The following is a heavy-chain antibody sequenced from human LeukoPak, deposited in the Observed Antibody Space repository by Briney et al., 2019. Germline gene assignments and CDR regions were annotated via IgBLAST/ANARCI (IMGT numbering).Heavy chain of an antibody. CDR1: GFTFSSYA. CDR2: ISGSGGST. V-gene: IGHV3-23*01. CDR3: AKNPLGYCSSTSCYTLPVDY. J-gene: IGHJ4*02. D-gene: IGHD2-2*01. Sequence: GGSLRLSCAASGFTFSSYAMSWVRRAPGKGLEWVSAISGSGGSTYYADSVKGRFTISRDNSKNTLYLQMNSLRAEDTAVYYCAKNPLGYCSSTSCYTLPVDYWGQGTLVTVSS.